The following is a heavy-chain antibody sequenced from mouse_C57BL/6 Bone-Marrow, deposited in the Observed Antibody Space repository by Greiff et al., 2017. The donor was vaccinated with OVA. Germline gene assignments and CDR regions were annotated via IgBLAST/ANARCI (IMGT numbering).Heavy chain of an antibody. CDR1: GYTFTSYW. CDR2: IDPYDSYT. Sequence: QVQLQQPGAELVRPGPSVKLSCKASGYTFTSYWMHWEKQRPGQGLEWIGVIDPYDSYTNYNQKFKGKATLTVDTSSSTAYMQLSSLTSEDSAVYYCARTVVAFDYWGQGTTLTVSS. CDR3: ARTVVAFDY. D-gene: IGHD1-1*01. J-gene: IGHJ2*01. V-gene: IGHV1-59*01.